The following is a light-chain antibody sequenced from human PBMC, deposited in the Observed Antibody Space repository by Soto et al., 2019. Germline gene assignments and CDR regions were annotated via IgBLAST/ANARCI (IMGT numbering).Light chain of an antibody. J-gene: IGLJ2*01. Sequence: QSALTQPASVSGSPGQSITFSCTATSSDIGRHNDVSWYQQYPGKAPKLMIYDVSNRPSGVSNRFSGSKSGNTASLTISGLQAEDEADYYCSSYRSGSTIFGGGTKLTVL. CDR1: SSDIGRHND. V-gene: IGLV2-14*01. CDR2: DVS. CDR3: SSYRSGSTI.